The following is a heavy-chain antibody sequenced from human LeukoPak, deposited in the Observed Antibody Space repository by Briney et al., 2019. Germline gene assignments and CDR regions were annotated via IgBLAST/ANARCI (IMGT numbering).Heavy chain of an antibody. CDR3: AKGEQLVPYYYYYMDV. CDR2: ISGSGGST. V-gene: IGHV3-23*01. CDR1: GFTFSSYA. D-gene: IGHD6-6*01. J-gene: IGHJ6*03. Sequence: GGSLRLSCAASGFTFSSYAMSWVRQAPGKGLEWVSVISGSGGSTYYADSVKGRFTISRDNSKNTLYLQMNSLRAEDTAVYYCAKGEQLVPYYYYYMDVWGKGTTVTVSS.